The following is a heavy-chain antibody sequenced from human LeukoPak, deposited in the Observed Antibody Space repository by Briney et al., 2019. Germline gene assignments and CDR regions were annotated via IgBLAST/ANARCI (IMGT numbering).Heavy chain of an antibody. J-gene: IGHJ5*02. V-gene: IGHV3-9*01. Sequence: PGGSLRLSCAASGFTFSSYAMSWVRQAPGKGLEWVSGIGWNGGSIGYADSVKGRFTISRDNAKNSLFLQMDSLRPDDTAFYYCAKDIHIATAGMFDAWGQGTLVTVSS. CDR1: GFTFSSYA. CDR2: IGWNGGSI. CDR3: AKDIHIATAGMFDA. D-gene: IGHD6-13*01.